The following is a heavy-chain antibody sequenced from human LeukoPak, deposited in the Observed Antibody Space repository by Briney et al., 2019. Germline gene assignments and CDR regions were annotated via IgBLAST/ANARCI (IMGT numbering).Heavy chain of an antibody. J-gene: IGHJ4*02. CDR2: INHSGST. D-gene: IGHD3-22*01. V-gene: IGHV4-34*01. Sequence: SETLSLTCAVSGGSFSGYYWSWIRQPPEMGLEWIGEINHSGSTNYNPSLKSRVTISVDTSKNQFSLNLSSVTAADTAVYYCARVTSSGYFGIDYWGQGTLVTVSS. CDR3: ARVTSSGYFGIDY. CDR1: GGSFSGYY.